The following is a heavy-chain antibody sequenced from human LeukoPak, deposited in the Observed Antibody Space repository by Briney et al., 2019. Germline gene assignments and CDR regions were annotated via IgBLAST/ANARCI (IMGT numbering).Heavy chain of an antibody. CDR2: IYTSGST. CDR3: ARDNYCGSGDWFDP. Sequence: SQTLSLTCTVSGGSISSGSYYWSWIRQPAGKGLEWIGRIYTSGSTNYNPSLKSRVTISVDTSKNQFSLKLSSVTAADTAVYYCARDNYCGSGDWFDPWGQGTLVTVSS. CDR1: GGSISSGSYY. V-gene: IGHV4-61*02. J-gene: IGHJ5*02. D-gene: IGHD3-10*01.